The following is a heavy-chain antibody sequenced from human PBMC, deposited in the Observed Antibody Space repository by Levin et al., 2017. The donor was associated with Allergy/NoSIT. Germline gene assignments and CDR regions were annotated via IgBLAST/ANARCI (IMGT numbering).Heavy chain of an antibody. CDR2: ISGAGSTT. CDR1: GFTFSNFA. J-gene: IGHJ4*02. Sequence: GESLKISCAASGFTFSNFAMSWVRQAPGKGLEWVSAISGAGSTTKYADSVKGRLTISRDNSKNTLYLQMNSLKAEDTAIYYCAKVASSWSPFDYWGQGTLVTVSS. D-gene: IGHD6-13*01. CDR3: AKVASSWSPFDY. V-gene: IGHV3-23*01.